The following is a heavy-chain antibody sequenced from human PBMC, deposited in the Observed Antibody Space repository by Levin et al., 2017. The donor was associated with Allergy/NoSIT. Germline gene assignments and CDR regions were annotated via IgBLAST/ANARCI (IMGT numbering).Heavy chain of an antibody. D-gene: IGHD3-10*01. J-gene: IGHJ4*02. Sequence: GGSLRLSCTASGFTFGDYAMSWFRQAPGKGLEWVGFIRSKAYGGTTEYAASVKGRFTISRDDSKSIAYLQMNSLKTEDTAVYYCTRDQALLWFGELPAPFDYWGQGTLVTVSS. V-gene: IGHV3-49*03. CDR2: IRSKAYGGTT. CDR1: GFTFGDYA. CDR3: TRDQALLWFGELPAPFDY.